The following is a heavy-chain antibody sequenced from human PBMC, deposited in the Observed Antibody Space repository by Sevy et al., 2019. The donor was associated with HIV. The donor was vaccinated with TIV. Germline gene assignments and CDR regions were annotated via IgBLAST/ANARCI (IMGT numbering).Heavy chain of an antibody. CDR2: ISSSSSTI. CDR3: ARGGYSSSWYFSPRRASDTYYYYGMDV. D-gene: IGHD6-13*01. Sequence: GGSLRLSCAASGFTFSSYSMNWVRQAPGKGLEWVSYISSSSSTIYYADSVKGRFTISRDNAKNSLYLQMNSLRAEDTAVYYCARGGYSSSWYFSPRRASDTYYYYGMDVWGQRTTVTVSS. CDR1: GFTFSSYS. V-gene: IGHV3-48*01. J-gene: IGHJ6*02.